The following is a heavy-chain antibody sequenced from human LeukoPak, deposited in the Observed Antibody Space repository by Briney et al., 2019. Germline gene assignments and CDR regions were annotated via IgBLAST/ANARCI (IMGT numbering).Heavy chain of an antibody. CDR2: IYYSGST. V-gene: IGHV4-59*01. J-gene: IGHJ4*02. CDR3: ARSEKGQPSAVTYGEDF. CDR1: GGSISSYY. Sequence: SETLSLTCTVSGGSISSYYWSWIRQPPGKGLEWIGYIYYSGSTNYNPSLKSRVTISVDTSKNQFSLKLSSVTAADTAVYYCARSEKGQPSAVTYGEDFWGQGTLVTVSS. D-gene: IGHD3-10*01.